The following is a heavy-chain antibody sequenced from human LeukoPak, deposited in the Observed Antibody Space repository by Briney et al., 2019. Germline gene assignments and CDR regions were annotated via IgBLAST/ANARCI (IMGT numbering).Heavy chain of an antibody. D-gene: IGHD2-2*01. Sequence: ASVKVSCTASGYTFTSYGISWVRQAPGQGLEWMGWFRAYNGNTDYAQKLQDRVTVTTDTSTSTAYMKLRRLRSDDTAVYYCARVVVPAAMGYYYYMDVWGKGTTVTVSS. CDR2: FRAYNGNT. CDR3: ARVVVPAAMGYYYYMDV. J-gene: IGHJ6*03. CDR1: GYTFTSYG. V-gene: IGHV1-18*01.